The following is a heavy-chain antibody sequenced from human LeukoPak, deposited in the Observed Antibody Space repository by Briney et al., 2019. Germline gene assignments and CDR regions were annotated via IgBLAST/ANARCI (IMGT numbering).Heavy chain of an antibody. CDR1: GFTFSSYA. J-gene: IGHJ6*02. CDR3: AKELGVRYFDWLLTSAGYYGMDV. Sequence: GGSLRLSCAASGFTFSSYAMSWVRQAPGKGLEWVSAISGSGGSTYYADSVKGRFTISRDNSKNTLYLQMSSLRAEDTAVYYCAKELGVRYFDWLLTSAGYYGMDVWGQGTTVTVSS. D-gene: IGHD3-9*01. CDR2: ISGSGGST. V-gene: IGHV3-23*01.